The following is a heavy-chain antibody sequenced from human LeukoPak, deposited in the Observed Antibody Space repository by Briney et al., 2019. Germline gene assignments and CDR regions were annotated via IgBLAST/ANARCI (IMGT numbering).Heavy chain of an antibody. CDR1: GFTFSIYT. J-gene: IGHJ6*04. D-gene: IGHD3-10*01. CDR2: ISSSGSTI. Sequence: GGSLRLTCAASGFTFSIYTMNWVRQAPGKGLEWVSSISSSGSTIYYADSVKGRFTISRDNAKNSVYLQMNSLRAEDTAVYYCARVSGLIEDVRGKGTTVTISS. V-gene: IGHV3-48*04. CDR3: ARVSGLIEDV.